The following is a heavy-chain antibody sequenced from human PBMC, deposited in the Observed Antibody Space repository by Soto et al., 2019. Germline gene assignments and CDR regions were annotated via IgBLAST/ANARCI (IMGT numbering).Heavy chain of an antibody. CDR3: ARRASYCSGGSCYPISAFDI. V-gene: IGHV1-69*02. Sequence: GASVKVSCKASGGTFSSYTISWVRQAPGQGLEWMGRIIPILGIANYAQKFQGRVTITADKSTSTAYMELSSLRSEDTAVYYCARRASYCSGGSCYPISAFDIWGQGTMVTVSS. D-gene: IGHD2-15*01. J-gene: IGHJ3*02. CDR2: IIPILGIA. CDR1: GGTFSSYT.